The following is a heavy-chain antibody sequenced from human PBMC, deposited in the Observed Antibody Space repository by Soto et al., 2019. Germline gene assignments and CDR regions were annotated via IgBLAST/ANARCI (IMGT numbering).Heavy chain of an antibody. Sequence: QVQLVQSGAEVKKPGASVKVSCKASGYTFTSYGISWVRQAPGQGLEWMGWISAYNGNTNYAQKLQGRVPTTTDTSTSTAYMELRSLRSDDTAVYYCSRALNHPYYDFWSGYYQSSGYYFDYWGQGTLVTVSS. D-gene: IGHD3-3*01. CDR1: GYTFTSYG. V-gene: IGHV1-18*01. J-gene: IGHJ4*02. CDR3: SRALNHPYYDFWSGYYQSSGYYFDY. CDR2: ISAYNGNT.